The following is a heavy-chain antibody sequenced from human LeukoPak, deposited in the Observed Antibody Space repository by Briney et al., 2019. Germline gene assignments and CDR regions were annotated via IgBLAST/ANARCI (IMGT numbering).Heavy chain of an antibody. Sequence: GESLKISCKGSGYSFTNYWIGWVRQMPGKGLEWMGIIYPGDSDTRYGPSFQGQVTISADESITTAYLQWSRLKASDTAMYYCARGLSGTYYFDYWGQGTLVTVSS. V-gene: IGHV5-51*01. CDR2: IYPGDSDT. CDR3: ARGLSGTYYFDY. J-gene: IGHJ4*02. CDR1: GYSFTNYW. D-gene: IGHD3-10*01.